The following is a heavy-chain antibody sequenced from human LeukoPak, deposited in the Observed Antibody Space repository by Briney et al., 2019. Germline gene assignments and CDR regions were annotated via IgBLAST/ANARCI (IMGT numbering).Heavy chain of an antibody. CDR3: ARTRSYGVGDY. CDR1: GFTFDDYA. D-gene: IGHD4-17*01. Sequence: QPGGSLRLSCAASGFTFDDYAMHWVRQAPGKGLEWVSYISSSGSTIYYADSVKGRFTISRDNAKNSLYLQMNSLRAEDTAVYYCARTRSYGVGDYWGQGTLVTVPS. J-gene: IGHJ4*02. V-gene: IGHV3-48*03. CDR2: ISSSGSTI.